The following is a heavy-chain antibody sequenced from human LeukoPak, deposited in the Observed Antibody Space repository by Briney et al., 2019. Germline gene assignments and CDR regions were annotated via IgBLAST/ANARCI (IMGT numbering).Heavy chain of an antibody. J-gene: IGHJ4*02. CDR1: GFTFSSYS. CDR2: ISSSSSYI. CDR3: ARDDYVWDFDY. D-gene: IGHD3-16*01. Sequence: GGALGLSCAASGFTFSSYSMNWVRQAPGKGLEWVSSISSSSSYIYYADSVKGRFTISRDNAKNSLYLQMNSLRAEDTAVYYCARDDYVWDFDYWGQGTLVTVSS. V-gene: IGHV3-21*01.